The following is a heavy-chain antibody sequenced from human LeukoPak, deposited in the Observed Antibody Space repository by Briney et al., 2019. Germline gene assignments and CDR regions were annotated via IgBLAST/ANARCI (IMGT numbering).Heavy chain of an antibody. V-gene: IGHV4-34*12. J-gene: IGHJ4*02. D-gene: IGHD2-15*01. CDR1: AGSFSAYH. Sequence: SETLSLTCDVSAGSFSAYHWTWIRQPPGKGLEWIGEIIHNGSPTYNPSLESRLTISIDTSKAQFSLTVNSVTAADTAVYYCASGRRFCSGGICYAKYFVHWGQGAPVTVSS. CDR3: ASGRRFCSGGICYAKYFVH. CDR2: IIHNGSP.